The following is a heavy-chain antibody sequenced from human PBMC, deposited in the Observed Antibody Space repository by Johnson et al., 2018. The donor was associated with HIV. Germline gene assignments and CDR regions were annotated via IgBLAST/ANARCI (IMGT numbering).Heavy chain of an antibody. CDR2: IYSGGST. J-gene: IGHJ3*02. Sequence: VQLVESGGGLVKPGGSLRLSCAASGFTVSSNYMSWVRQAPGKGLEWVSVIYSGGSTYYADSVRGRFTISRDNSKNTLYLQMRSLRVEDTAIYYCARDGESQQLPLGDAFDIWGQGTMVTVSS. CDR3: ARDGESQQLPLGDAFDI. V-gene: IGHV3-66*01. D-gene: IGHD6-13*01. CDR1: GFTVSSNY.